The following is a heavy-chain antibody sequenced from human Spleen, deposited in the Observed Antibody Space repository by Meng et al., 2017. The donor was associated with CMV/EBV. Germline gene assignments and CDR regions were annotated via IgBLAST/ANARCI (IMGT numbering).Heavy chain of an antibody. CDR2: ISSSSSYI. Sequence: GESLKISCAASGFTFSSYNMNWVRQAPGKGLEWVSSISSSSSYIYYADSVKGRFTISRDNAKNSLYLQMNSLRAEGTAVYYCARDLGDTAMGYGTYFDYWGQGTLVTVSS. V-gene: IGHV3-21*06. D-gene: IGHD5-18*01. CDR3: ARDLGDTAMGYGTYFDY. CDR1: GFTFSSYN. J-gene: IGHJ4*02.